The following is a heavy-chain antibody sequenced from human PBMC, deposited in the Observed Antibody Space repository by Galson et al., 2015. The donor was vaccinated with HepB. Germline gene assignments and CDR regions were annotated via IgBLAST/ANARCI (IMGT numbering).Heavy chain of an antibody. CDR3: ARLQYGTIWTNDGDDYGSDV. V-gene: IGHV5-51*03. J-gene: IGHJ6*02. D-gene: IGHD4-17*01. CDR2: IYPGDSDT. Sequence: QSGAEVKKPGESLKISCMGSGYSFPSYWIGWVRLMPGKGLEWMGSIYPGDSDTKYSASFQVQVTILADKSITTAYLQWSTLKASDTATYYCARLQYGTIWTNDGDDYGSDVWGQGTTVIVS. CDR1: GYSFPSYW.